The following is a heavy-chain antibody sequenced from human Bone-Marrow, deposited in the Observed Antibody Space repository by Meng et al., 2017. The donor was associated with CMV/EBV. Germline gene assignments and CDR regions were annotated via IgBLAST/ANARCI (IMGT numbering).Heavy chain of an antibody. CDR2: IIPILGIA. J-gene: IGHJ5*02. CDR3: ARGLHAYYYGSGSYYNGFDP. D-gene: IGHD3-10*01. CDR1: GGTFSSYA. V-gene: IGHV1-69*10. Sequence: KVSCKASGGTFSSYAISWVRQAPGQGLEWMGGIIPILGIANYAQKFQGRVTITADKSTSTAYMELSSLRSEDTAVYYCARGLHAYYYGSGSYYNGFDPWGQGTLVTVSS.